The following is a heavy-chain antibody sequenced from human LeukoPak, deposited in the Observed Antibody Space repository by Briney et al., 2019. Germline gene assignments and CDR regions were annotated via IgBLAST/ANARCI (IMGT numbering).Heavy chain of an antibody. V-gene: IGHV3-23*01. Sequence: GGSLRLPCAASGFTFSTYSMNWVRQAPGRGLEWVSTITDRGDQTFYADSVKGRFTVSRDNSKRTQLLQMNSLRVEDTAVYYCAKVLGFGGDAYGMDVWGLGTTVIVSS. CDR3: AKVLGFGGDAYGMDV. CDR2: ITDRGDQT. J-gene: IGHJ6*02. D-gene: IGHD3-10*01. CDR1: GFTFSTYS.